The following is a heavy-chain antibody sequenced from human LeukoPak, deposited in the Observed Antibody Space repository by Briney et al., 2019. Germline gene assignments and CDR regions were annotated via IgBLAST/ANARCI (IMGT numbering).Heavy chain of an antibody. CDR3: ARDCSSTSCYNFGAFDI. CDR2: IYYSGST. CDR1: GGSISSGGYY. V-gene: IGHV4-31*03. D-gene: IGHD2-2*02. Sequence: SQTLSLTCTVSGGSISSGGYYWSWIRQHPGKGLEWIGYIYYSGSTYYNPSLKGRVTISVDTSKNQFSLKLSSVTAADTAVYYCARDCSSTSCYNFGAFDIWGQGTMVTVSS. J-gene: IGHJ3*02.